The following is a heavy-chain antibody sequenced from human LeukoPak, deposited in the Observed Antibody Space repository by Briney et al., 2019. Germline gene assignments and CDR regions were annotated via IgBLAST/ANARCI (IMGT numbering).Heavy chain of an antibody. V-gene: IGHV4-34*01. J-gene: IGHJ4*02. D-gene: IGHD4-17*01. Sequence: PSETLSLTCAVYGGSFSGYHWSWIRQPPGKGLEWIGEINHSGSTNYNPSLKSRVTISVDTSKNQFSLKLSSVTAADTAVYYCARFPSPSTYGDYEPPGGYWGQGTLVTVSS. CDR2: INHSGST. CDR3: ARFPSPSTYGDYEPPGGY. CDR1: GGSFSGYH.